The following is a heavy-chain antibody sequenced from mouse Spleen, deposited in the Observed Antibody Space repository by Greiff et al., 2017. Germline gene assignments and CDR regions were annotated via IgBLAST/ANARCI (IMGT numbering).Heavy chain of an antibody. CDR2: IDPANGNT. V-gene: IGHV14-3*02. CDR1: GFNIKDTY. J-gene: IGHJ3*01. CDR3: ARDDGYYVWFAY. D-gene: IGHD2-3*01. Sequence: VQLQQSGAELVKPGASVKLSCTASGFNIKDTYMHWVKQRPEQGLEWIGRIDPANGNTKYDPKFQGKATITADTSSNTAYLQLSSLTSEDTAVYYCARDDGYYVWFAYWGQGTLVTVSA.